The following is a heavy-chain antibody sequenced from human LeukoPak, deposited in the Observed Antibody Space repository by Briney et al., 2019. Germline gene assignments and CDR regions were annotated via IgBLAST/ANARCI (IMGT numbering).Heavy chain of an antibody. CDR3: ARIVYGAGGNDFGGNYPVDY. CDR2: ISSSSSYR. D-gene: IGHD4/OR15-4a*01. CDR1: GFTFSDYY. J-gene: IGHJ4*02. V-gene: IGHV3-11*06. Sequence: PGVSLTLSCAASGFTFSDYYMSWIRRAPGKGLEWVSYISSSSSYRNFADSVKGRFTISRDNAKNSLYLQMNSLRAEDTAVYYCARIVYGAGGNDFGGNYPVDYWGQGTLVTVSS.